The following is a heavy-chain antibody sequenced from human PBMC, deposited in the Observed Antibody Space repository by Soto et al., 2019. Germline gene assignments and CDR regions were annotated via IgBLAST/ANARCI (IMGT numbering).Heavy chain of an antibody. CDR1: GFTFSDYY. D-gene: IGHD2-15*01. Sequence: GGSLRLSCAASGFTFSDYYMSWIRQAPGKGLEWVSYISSSGSTIYYADSVKGRFTISRDNAKNTLYLQMNSLRAEDTAVYYCARDLGIAYCSGGSCPRYYYYMDVWGKGTTVTVSS. V-gene: IGHV3-11*04. CDR3: ARDLGIAYCSGGSCPRYYYYMDV. J-gene: IGHJ6*03. CDR2: ISSSGSTI.